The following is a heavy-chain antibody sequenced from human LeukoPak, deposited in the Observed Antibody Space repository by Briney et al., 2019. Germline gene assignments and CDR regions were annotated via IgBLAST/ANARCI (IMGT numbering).Heavy chain of an antibody. CDR1: GFTFISYA. Sequence: GGSLRLSCAASGFTFISYAMSWVRQAPGKGLGGVPPISGSGGSTYYADSVKGRFTISRDNSKNTLYLQMNSLRAEDTAVYYCARLDIVVVPAATADYWGQGTLVTVSS. V-gene: IGHV3-23*01. CDR2: ISGSGGST. CDR3: ARLDIVVVPAATADY. J-gene: IGHJ4*02. D-gene: IGHD2-2*03.